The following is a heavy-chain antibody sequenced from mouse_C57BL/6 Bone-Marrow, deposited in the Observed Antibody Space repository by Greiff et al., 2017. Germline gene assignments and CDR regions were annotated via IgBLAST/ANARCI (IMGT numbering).Heavy chain of an antibody. Sequence: EVQLQESGPELVKPGASVKISCKASGYSFTDYNMNWVKQSNGKSLEWIGVINPNYGTTSYNQKFKGKATLTVDQSSSTAYMQLNSLTSEDSAVYYCAKGYGSSFYWYFDVWGTGTTVTVSS. CDR2: INPNYGTT. V-gene: IGHV1-39*01. D-gene: IGHD1-1*01. CDR3: AKGYGSSFYWYFDV. J-gene: IGHJ1*03. CDR1: GYSFTDYN.